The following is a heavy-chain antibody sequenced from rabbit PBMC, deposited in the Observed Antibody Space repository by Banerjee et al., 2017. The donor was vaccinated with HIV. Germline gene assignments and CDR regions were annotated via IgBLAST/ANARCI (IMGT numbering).Heavy chain of an antibody. CDR2: IYTGTSGST. V-gene: IGHV1S45*01. CDR3: ARSEGSGWEL. J-gene: IGHJ4*01. CDR1: GFSFSNKYV. D-gene: IGHD4-1*01. Sequence: QEQLEESGGDLVKPEGSLTLTCTASGFSFSNKYVMCWVRQAPGKGLELIACIYTGTSGSTYYASWAKGRFTITRSTSLNTVTLQLNSLTAADTATYFCARSEGSGWELWGPGTLVT.